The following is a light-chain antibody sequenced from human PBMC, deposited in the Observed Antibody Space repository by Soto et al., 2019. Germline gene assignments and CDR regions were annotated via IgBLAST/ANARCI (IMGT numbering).Light chain of an antibody. CDR2: EVS. Sequence: QSALTQPPSASGSPGQSVTISCTGTSSDIGGYNYVSWYQQHPGTAPKLMIYEVSQRPSGVPDRFSGSKSGTTASLTVSGLQAEDEADYYCSSYAGSNNFVVFGGGTKLTVL. CDR3: SSYAGSNNFVV. V-gene: IGLV2-8*01. J-gene: IGLJ2*01. CDR1: SSDIGGYNY.